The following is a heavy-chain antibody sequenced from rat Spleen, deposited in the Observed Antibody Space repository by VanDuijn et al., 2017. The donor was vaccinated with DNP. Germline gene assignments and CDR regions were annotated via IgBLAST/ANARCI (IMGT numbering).Heavy chain of an antibody. CDR3: ATVHYYDGTRFAY. CDR2: IIYDGSNT. J-gene: IGHJ3*01. Sequence: EVQLVESGGGLVQPGNSLKLSCTASGFTFSDYAIAWVRQSLKKGLEWVAVIIYDGSNTHYRDSVKGRFTISRENAKNTLHLQMDSLRSEDTATYYCATVHYYDGTRFAYWGQGTLVTVSS. CDR1: GFTFSDYA. D-gene: IGHD1-12*02. V-gene: IGHV5S10*01.